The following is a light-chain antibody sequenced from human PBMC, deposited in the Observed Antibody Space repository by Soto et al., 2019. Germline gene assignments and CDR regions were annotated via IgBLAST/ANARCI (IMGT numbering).Light chain of an antibody. CDR2: EVT. Sequence: QSALTQPPSASGSPGQSVTISCTGTSSDVGGYNFVSWCQQHPGKAPQLIIYEVTKRPSGVPDRFSGSKSGNTASLTVSGLQTEDEADYYCSSYAATNNYVFGSGTKVTVL. J-gene: IGLJ1*01. CDR1: SSDVGGYNF. V-gene: IGLV2-8*01. CDR3: SSYAATNNYV.